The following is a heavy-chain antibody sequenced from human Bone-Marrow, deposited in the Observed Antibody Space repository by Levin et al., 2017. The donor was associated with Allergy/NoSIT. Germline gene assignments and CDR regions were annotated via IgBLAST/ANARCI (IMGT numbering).Heavy chain of an antibody. CDR3: ATLGRNYGSGSYFEFRY. Sequence: PGGSLRLSCTASGFTFSSYAMSWVRQAPGKGLEWVSGISDNGGSTYFAASVKGRFTISRDNSKNTLYLQMNSLRDEDTAVYYCATLGRNYGSGSYFEFRYWGQGTLVTVSS. V-gene: IGHV3-23*01. D-gene: IGHD3-10*01. CDR2: ISDNGGST. CDR1: GFTFSSYA. J-gene: IGHJ4*02.